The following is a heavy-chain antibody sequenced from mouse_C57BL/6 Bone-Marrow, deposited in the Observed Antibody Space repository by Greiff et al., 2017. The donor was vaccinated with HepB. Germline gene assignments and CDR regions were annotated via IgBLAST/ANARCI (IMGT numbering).Heavy chain of an antibody. J-gene: IGHJ2*01. V-gene: IGHV1-82*01. CDR2: IYPGDGDT. CDR3: ARANYYGSSPLDY. Sequence: VQLQQSGPELVKPGASVKISCKASGYAFSSSWMNWVKQRPGKGLEWIGRIYPGDGDTNYNGKFKGKATLSADKSSSTAYMQLSSLTSEDSAVYCCARANYYGSSPLDYWGQVTTLTVSS. D-gene: IGHD1-1*01. CDR1: GYAFSSSW.